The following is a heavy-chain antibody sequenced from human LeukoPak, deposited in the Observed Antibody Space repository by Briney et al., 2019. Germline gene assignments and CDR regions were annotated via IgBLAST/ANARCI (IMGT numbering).Heavy chain of an antibody. V-gene: IGHV4-38-2*02. Sequence: SETLSLTCTVSGYSISSGYYWGWIRQPPGKGLEWIGSIYHSGSTYYNPSLKSRVTISVDTSKNQFSLKLSSVTAADTAVYYCARDGYNYGFDYWGQGTLVTVSS. J-gene: IGHJ4*02. CDR3: ARDGYNYGFDY. CDR1: GYSISSGYY. D-gene: IGHD5-24*01. CDR2: IYHSGST.